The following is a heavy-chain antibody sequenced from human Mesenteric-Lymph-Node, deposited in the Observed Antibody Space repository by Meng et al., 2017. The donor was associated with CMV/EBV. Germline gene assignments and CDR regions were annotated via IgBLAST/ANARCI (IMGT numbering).Heavy chain of an antibody. V-gene: IGHV1-69*04. CDR2: IIPILGIA. Sequence: KASGGTFSSYAISWVRQAPGQGLEWMGRIIPILGIANYAQKFQGRVTITADKSTSTAYMELSSLRSEDTAVYYCARGGVGYSYGYFDYWGQGTLVTVSS. CDR1: GGTFSSYA. D-gene: IGHD5-18*01. CDR3: ARGGVGYSYGYFDY. J-gene: IGHJ4*02.